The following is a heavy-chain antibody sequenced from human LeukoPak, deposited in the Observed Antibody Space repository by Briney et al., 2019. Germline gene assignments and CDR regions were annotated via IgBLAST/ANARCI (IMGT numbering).Heavy chain of an antibody. V-gene: IGHV4-30-2*01. CDR1: GGSISSGGYS. CDR2: IYHSGST. Sequence: PSQTLSLTCAVSGGSISSGGYSWSWIRQPPGKGLEWIGYIYHSGSTYYNPSLKSRVTISVDRSKNQFSLKLSSVTAADTAVYYCARDPGLRNYYDSSGSPGAFDIWGQGTMVTVSS. CDR3: ARDPGLRNYYDSSGSPGAFDI. D-gene: IGHD3-22*01. J-gene: IGHJ3*02.